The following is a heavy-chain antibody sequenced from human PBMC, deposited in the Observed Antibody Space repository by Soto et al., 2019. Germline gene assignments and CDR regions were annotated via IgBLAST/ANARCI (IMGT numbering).Heavy chain of an antibody. J-gene: IGHJ6*04. CDR1: GGTFSSYA. V-gene: IGHV1-69*13. D-gene: IGHD2-2*01. CDR3: ARSQGSSTCLEICCYSYCAIVV. Sequence: SVKVSCKASGGTFSSYAISWVRQAPGQGLEWMGGIIPISDTTNYAQKFQGRVTITADESTSTAYMELSSLRSEDTAVYYCARSQGSSTCLEICCYSYCAIVVWGTGTTVTGSS. CDR2: IIPISDTT.